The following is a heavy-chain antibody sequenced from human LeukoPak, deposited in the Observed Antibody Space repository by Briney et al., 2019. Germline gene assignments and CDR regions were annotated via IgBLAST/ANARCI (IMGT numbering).Heavy chain of an antibody. J-gene: IGHJ4*02. V-gene: IGHV4-59*01. CDR2: MQSTGNS. D-gene: IGHD5-18*01. CDR3: ARDKQHSYGRYFDH. Sequence: SETLSLTCTVSGGSISTYHWNWIRKSPGKGLEWIGYMQSTGNSNYDPSLKSRVTMSVDMSRNQIVLNLSSVTAADTAVYFCARDKQHSYGRYFDHWGQGTLVTVSS. CDR1: GGSISTYH.